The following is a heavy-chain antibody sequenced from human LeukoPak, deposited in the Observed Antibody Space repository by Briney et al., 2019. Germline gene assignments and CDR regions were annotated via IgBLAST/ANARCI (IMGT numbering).Heavy chain of an antibody. CDR3: TRHIAAAGPDY. D-gene: IGHD6-13*01. V-gene: IGHV5-51*01. Sequence: GESLKISCKGSGYSFTSHWIGWVRQMPGKGLEWMAIIYAGDSGTRNSPSFQGQVTISADKSISTAYLQWSSLKASDTAIYYCTRHIAAAGPDYWGQGTLVTVSS. J-gene: IGHJ4*02. CDR2: IYAGDSGT. CDR1: GYSFTSHW.